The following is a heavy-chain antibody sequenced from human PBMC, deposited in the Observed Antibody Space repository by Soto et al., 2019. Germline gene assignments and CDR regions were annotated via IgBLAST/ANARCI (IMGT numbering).Heavy chain of an antibody. CDR2: IYYSGST. J-gene: IGHJ5*02. V-gene: IGHV4-31*03. D-gene: IGHD2-8*01. CDR1: GGSISSGGYY. CDR3: ARESGCTNGVCYTFQGTGWFDP. Sequence: QVQLQESGPGLVKPSQTLSLTCTVSGGSISSGGYYWSWIRQHPGKGLEWIGYIYYSGSTYYNPSLKRRVTISVDTSKNQFSLKLSSVTAADTAVYYCARESGCTNGVCYTFQGTGWFDPWGQGTLVTVSS.